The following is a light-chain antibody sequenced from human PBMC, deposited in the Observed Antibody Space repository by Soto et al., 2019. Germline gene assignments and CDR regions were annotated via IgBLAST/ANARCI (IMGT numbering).Light chain of an antibody. V-gene: IGKV3-20*01. Sequence: EIVLTQSPGTLSLSPGERATLSCRASRDVSRSFLAWYQQKLGQAPRLLIYGASSRATGIPDRFSGSGSGTDFTLAISRLEPEDFAVYYCQQYGSAPITFGQGTRLEI. J-gene: IGKJ5*01. CDR2: GAS. CDR3: QQYGSAPIT. CDR1: RDVSRSF.